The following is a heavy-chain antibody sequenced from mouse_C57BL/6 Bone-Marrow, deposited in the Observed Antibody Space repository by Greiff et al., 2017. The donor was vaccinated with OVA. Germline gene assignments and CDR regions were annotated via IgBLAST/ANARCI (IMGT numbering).Heavy chain of an antibody. CDR3: TTSSSSPAWFAY. D-gene: IGHD1-1*01. J-gene: IGHJ3*01. Sequence: VQLQQSGAELVRPGASVKLSCTASGFNIKDDYMHWVKQRPEQGLEWIGWIDPENGDTEYAPKFQGKATITADTSSNTAYLQLSSLTSEDTAVYYCTTSSSSPAWFAYWGQGTLVTVSA. V-gene: IGHV14-4*01. CDR1: GFNIKDDY. CDR2: IDPENGDT.